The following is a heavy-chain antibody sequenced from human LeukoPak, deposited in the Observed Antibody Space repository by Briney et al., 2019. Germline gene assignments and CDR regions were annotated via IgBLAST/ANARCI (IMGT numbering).Heavy chain of an antibody. CDR1: GYTFTSYG. D-gene: IGHD3-3*01. V-gene: IGHV1-18*01. CDR2: ISAYNGNT. CDR3: ARDPGYYDFWSGYGHRSDNPTAWFDP. Sequence: VSVKVSCKASGYTFTSYGISWVRQAPGQGLEWMGWISAYNGNTNYAQKLQGRVTMTTDTSTSTAYMELRSLRSDDTAVYYCARDPGYYDFWSGYGHRSDNPTAWFDPWGQGTLVTVSS. J-gene: IGHJ5*02.